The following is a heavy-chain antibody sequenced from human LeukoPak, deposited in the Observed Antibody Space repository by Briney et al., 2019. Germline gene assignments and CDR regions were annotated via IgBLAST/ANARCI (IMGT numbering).Heavy chain of an antibody. J-gene: IGHJ3*02. V-gene: IGHV3-20*04. D-gene: IGHD3-22*01. Sequence: GGSLRLSCAASGFTFSNYWMNWVRQAPGKGLEWVSGINWNGGSTGYADSVKGRFTISRDNAKNSLYLQMNSLRAEDTALYYCARDYDSSGYSDAFDIWGQGTMVTVSS. CDR3: ARDYDSSGYSDAFDI. CDR2: INWNGGST. CDR1: GFTFSNYW.